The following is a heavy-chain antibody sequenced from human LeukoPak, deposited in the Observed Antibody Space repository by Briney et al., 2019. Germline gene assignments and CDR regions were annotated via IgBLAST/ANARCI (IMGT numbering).Heavy chain of an antibody. V-gene: IGHV3-21*01. J-gene: IGHJ5*02. CDR3: ARNSWPLGSGSYMAEFDP. Sequence: GGSLRLSCAASGFTFSSYSMYWVRQAPGKGLEWVSAISYSSRYIFYADSVKGRFTISRDNAKNSLFLQMNSLRAEDTAVYYCARNSWPLGSGSYMAEFDPWGQGTLVTVSS. D-gene: IGHD3-10*01. CDR1: GFTFSSYS. CDR2: ISYSSRYI.